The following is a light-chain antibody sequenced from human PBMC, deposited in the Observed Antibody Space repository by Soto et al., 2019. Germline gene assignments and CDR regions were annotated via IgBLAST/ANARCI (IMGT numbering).Light chain of an antibody. CDR3: CSYAGSSTRTYV. J-gene: IGLJ1*01. V-gene: IGLV2-23*01. CDR1: SSDVGSYNL. Sequence: QSALTQPASVSGSPGQSITISCTGTSSDVGSYNLVSWYQQHPGKAPKLMIYEGSKRPSGVSNRFSGSKSGNTASLTISGLQAEDEADYYCCSYAGSSTRTYVFGNGTKVTVL. CDR2: EGS.